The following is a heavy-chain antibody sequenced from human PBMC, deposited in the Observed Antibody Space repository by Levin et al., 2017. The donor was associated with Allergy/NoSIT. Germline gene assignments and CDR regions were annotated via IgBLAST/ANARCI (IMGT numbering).Heavy chain of an antibody. D-gene: IGHD3-10*01. J-gene: IGHJ5*02. Sequence: GGSLRLSCAASGFTFSSYAMSWVRQAPGKGLEWVSAISGSGASTYYADSVKGRFTISRDNSKNTLYLQMNSLRAEDTAVYYCAKFHYGSGSYYNGGWFDPWGQGTLVTVSS. CDR3: AKFHYGSGSYYNGGWFDP. V-gene: IGHV3-23*01. CDR2: ISGSGAST. CDR1: GFTFSSYA.